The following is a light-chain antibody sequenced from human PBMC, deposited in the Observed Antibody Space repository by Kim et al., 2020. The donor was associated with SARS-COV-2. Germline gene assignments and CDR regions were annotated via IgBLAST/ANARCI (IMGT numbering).Light chain of an antibody. Sequence: QLVLTQSPSASASLGDSVKLTCTLSSGHNNYAITWHQQQPEKGPRYLIKLDSDGSHSKGDGIPDRFSGSSSGAERYLTISSLQSEDEADYYCQTWGTGILVFGGGTQLTVL. CDR3: QTWGTGILV. V-gene: IGLV4-69*01. CDR1: SGHNNYA. J-gene: IGLJ3*02. CDR2: LDSDGSH.